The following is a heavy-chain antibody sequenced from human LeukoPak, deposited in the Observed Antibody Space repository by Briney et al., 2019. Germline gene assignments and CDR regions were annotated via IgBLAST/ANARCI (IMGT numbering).Heavy chain of an antibody. CDR3: ARGFDF. J-gene: IGHJ3*01. V-gene: IGHV3-74*01. Sequence: GGSLRLSCAASGFTFSNYWMHWVRPAPGKGLVWVSTIDTYGSTTYYADSVKGRLTISRDNAKNTLYLQTNSLRVEDTALNYCARGFDFWGQGTMVTVSS. CDR2: IDTYGSTT. CDR1: GFTFSNYW.